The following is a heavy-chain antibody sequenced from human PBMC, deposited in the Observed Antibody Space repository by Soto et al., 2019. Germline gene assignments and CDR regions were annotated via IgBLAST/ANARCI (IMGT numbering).Heavy chain of an antibody. V-gene: IGHV1-2*02. CDR2: INPNSGGT. CDR1: GYTFTGYY. D-gene: IGHD5-12*01. CDR3: ARGTPITYWYFDL. J-gene: IGHJ2*01. Sequence: QVQLVQSGAEVKKPGASVKVSCKASGYTFTGYYMHWVRQAPGQGLEWMGWINPNSGGTNYAQKCQGGVTMTRDPSISTAYMELSRLRSDDTAVYYCARGTPITYWYFDLWGRGTLVTVSS.